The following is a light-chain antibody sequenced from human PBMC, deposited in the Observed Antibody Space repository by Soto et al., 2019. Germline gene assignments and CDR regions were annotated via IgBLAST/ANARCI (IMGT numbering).Light chain of an antibody. J-gene: IGLJ2*01. CDR3: SLYAGTNSVV. CDR2: EVS. CDR1: SSDIGAYKF. V-gene: IGLV2-8*01. Sequence: QSALTQPPSASGSPGQSVAISCTGTSSDIGAYKFVSWYQQHPGKAPKLFIYEVSRRPSGVPDRFSGSKSGNTASLTVSGLLAEDEADYYCSLYAGTNSVVFGGGTKLTVL.